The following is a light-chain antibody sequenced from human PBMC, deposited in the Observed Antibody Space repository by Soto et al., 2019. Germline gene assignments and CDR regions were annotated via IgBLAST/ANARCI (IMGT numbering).Light chain of an antibody. CDR1: SSDVGSYNL. CDR3: STYVRTSTFEGVV. Sequence: QSALTQPASVSGSPGQSITISCTGTSSDVGSYNLVSWYQQHPGKAPKLMIYEGSKRPSGVSNRFSGSKSGNTASLTISGLQAEDEADYYCSTYVRTSTFEGVVFGGGTKLTVL. J-gene: IGLJ2*01. V-gene: IGLV2-23*03. CDR2: EGS.